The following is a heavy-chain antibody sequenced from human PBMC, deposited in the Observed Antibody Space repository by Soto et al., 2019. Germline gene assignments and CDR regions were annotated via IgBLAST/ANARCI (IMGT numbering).Heavy chain of an antibody. CDR1: GGSISSGGYY. J-gene: IGHJ6*02. Sequence: SETLSLTCTVSGGSISSGGYYWGWIRQHPGKGLEWIGYIYYSGSTYYNPSLKSRVTISVDTSKNQFSLKLSSVTAADTAVYYCAREVVVVVAATHYYYYGMDVWGQGTTVTVSS. V-gene: IGHV4-31*03. CDR3: AREVVVVVAATHYYYYGMDV. D-gene: IGHD2-15*01. CDR2: IYYSGST.